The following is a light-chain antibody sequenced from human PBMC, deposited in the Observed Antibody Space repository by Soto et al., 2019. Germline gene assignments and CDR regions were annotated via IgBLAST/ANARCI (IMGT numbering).Light chain of an antibody. CDR1: QTISSY. J-gene: IGKJ1*01. V-gene: IGKV1-39*01. CDR3: QQTYSTPRT. Sequence: DIQMTQSPSSLSASVGDRVTITCRASQTISSYLNWYQHKPWKAPKLLIYAASSLQSGVPSRFSGRGSGPDFSLTIRSLQPEDFATYYCQQTYSTPRTFGQGTKVDIK. CDR2: AAS.